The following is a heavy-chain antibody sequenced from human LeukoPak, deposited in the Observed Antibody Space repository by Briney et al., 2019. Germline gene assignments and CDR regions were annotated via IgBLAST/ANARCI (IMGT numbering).Heavy chain of an antibody. J-gene: IGHJ6*03. Sequence: GGSLRLSCAASGFTFDDYAMHWVRQAPGKGLEWVAVISYDGSNKYYADSVKGRFTISRDNSKNTLYLQMNSLRAEDTAVYYCARDTSSGWYRPAYYMDVWGKGTTVTVSS. V-gene: IGHV3-30*04. CDR3: ARDTSSGWYRPAYYMDV. CDR1: GFTFDDYA. D-gene: IGHD6-19*01. CDR2: ISYDGSNK.